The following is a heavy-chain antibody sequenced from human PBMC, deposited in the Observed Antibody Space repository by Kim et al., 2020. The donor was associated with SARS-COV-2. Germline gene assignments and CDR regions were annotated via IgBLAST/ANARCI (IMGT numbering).Heavy chain of an antibody. V-gene: IGHV4-4*02. D-gene: IGHD1-26*01. CDR3: ARREGATLDFDY. Sequence: SYNPSLRSRVTISVDKSKNQFSLKLGSVTAADTAVYYCARREGATLDFDYWGQGTLVTVSS. J-gene: IGHJ4*02.